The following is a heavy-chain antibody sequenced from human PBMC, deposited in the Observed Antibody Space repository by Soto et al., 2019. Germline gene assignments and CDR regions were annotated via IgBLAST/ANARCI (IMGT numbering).Heavy chain of an antibody. Sequence: QVQLVQSGAEVKKPGSSVKVSCKASGGTFSSYAISWVRQAPGQGLEWMGGIIPIFGTANYAQKFQGRVTITADKSTSTAYMELSSLRSEDTAVYYCARESHDSSGYPGTHYYYYGMDVWGQGTTVTVSS. CDR1: GGTFSSYA. CDR2: IIPIFGTA. D-gene: IGHD3-22*01. J-gene: IGHJ6*02. V-gene: IGHV1-69*06. CDR3: ARESHDSSGYPGTHYYYYGMDV.